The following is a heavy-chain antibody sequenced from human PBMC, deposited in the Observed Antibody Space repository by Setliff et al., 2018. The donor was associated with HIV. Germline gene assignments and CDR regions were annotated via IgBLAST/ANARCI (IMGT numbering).Heavy chain of an antibody. V-gene: IGHV1-2*06. CDR3: AMLVKYHYDCSGYYHSPFDH. J-gene: IGHJ4*02. Sequence: ASVKVSCKALGKTFTGYYIHWGRQAPGQGLEWMGLIIPSRGGTIYAQKFKGRVTMTRDTSISTAYMELGRLRPDDTALYYCAMLVKYHYDCSGYYHSPFDHWGQGTLVTVSS. CDR2: IIPSRGGT. CDR1: GKTFTGYY. D-gene: IGHD3-22*01.